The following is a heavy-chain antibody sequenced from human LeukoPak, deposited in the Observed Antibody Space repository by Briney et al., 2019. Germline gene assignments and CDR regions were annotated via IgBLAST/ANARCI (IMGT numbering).Heavy chain of an antibody. V-gene: IGHV4-34*01. CDR2: INHSGST. CDR1: GGSFSGYY. Sequence: PSETLSLTCAVYGGSFSGYYWSWIRQPPGKGLEWIGEINHSGSTNYNPSLKSRVTISVDASKNQFSPKLSSVTAADTAVYHCARGRRQWLRAFDIWGQGTMVTVSS. D-gene: IGHD6-19*01. J-gene: IGHJ3*02. CDR3: ARGRRQWLRAFDI.